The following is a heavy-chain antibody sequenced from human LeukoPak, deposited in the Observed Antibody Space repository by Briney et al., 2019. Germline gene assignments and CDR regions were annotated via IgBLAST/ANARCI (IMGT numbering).Heavy chain of an antibody. CDR3: ARGRGSGTYFDAFDT. V-gene: IGHV1-46*01. Sequence: ASVKVSCKASGYTFTNYYMHWVRQAPGQGLEWMGIINPSAGTTSYAQNLQGRVTMTRDPSTGTVYMDLSSLRSDDTAVYYCARGRGSGTYFDAFDTWGQGTMVTVSS. D-gene: IGHD1-26*01. CDR1: GYTFTNYY. CDR2: INPSAGTT. J-gene: IGHJ3*02.